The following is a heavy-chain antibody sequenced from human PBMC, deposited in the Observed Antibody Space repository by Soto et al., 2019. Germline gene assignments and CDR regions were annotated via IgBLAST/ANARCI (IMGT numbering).Heavy chain of an antibody. CDR3: ARQIQPHLNWFDP. V-gene: IGHV3-23*01. CDR1: GFTFRNNV. CDR2: ITGSGRDT. Sequence: GGSLRLSCAASGFTFRNNVLSWVRQAPGKGLDWVSGITGSGRDTYYADSVKGRFTISRDNSKNMVFLQMNSLRAEDTAVYYCARQIQPHLNWFDPWGQGTLVTVSS. J-gene: IGHJ5*02. D-gene: IGHD5-18*01.